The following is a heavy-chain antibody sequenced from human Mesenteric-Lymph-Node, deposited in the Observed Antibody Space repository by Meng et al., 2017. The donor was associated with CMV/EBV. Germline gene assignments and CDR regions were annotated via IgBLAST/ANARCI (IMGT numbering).Heavy chain of an antibody. Sequence: GGSLRLSCAASGFTFSSYWMHWVRHAPGKGLVWVSRINSDGSSSTYADSVKGRFTISRDNAKNTLYLQMNSLRAEDTAVYYCARTKIAALNWFDPWGQGTLVTVSS. CDR3: ARTKIAALNWFDP. CDR1: GFTFSSYW. J-gene: IGHJ5*02. D-gene: IGHD6-6*01. CDR2: INSDGSSS. V-gene: IGHV3-74*01.